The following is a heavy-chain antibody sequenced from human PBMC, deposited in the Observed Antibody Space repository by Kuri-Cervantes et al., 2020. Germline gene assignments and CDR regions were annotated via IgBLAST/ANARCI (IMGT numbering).Heavy chain of an antibody. CDR3: SGQIHSGNYFFYYSYYMDV. CDR1: GFTFSGSD. J-gene: IGHJ6*03. CDR2: IRSKAKSYAT. V-gene: IGHV3-73*01. Sequence: GGSLRLSCAASGFTFSGSDMHWVRQASGKGLEWVGRIRSKAKSYATAYAASVKGRFTISRDDSRNTAYLQMSSLRTEDTAVYYCSGQIHSGNYFFYYSYYMDVWGTGTTVTVSS. D-gene: IGHD1-26*01.